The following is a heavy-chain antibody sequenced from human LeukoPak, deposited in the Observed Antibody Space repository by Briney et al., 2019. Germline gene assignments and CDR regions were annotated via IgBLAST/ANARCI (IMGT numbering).Heavy chain of an antibody. D-gene: IGHD2-2*01. J-gene: IGHJ4*02. V-gene: IGHV3-21*01. CDR2: ISSSSSYI. CDR1: GFTFSSYS. CDR3: ARDQDIVVVPAARIDY. Sequence: GGSLRLPCAASGFTFSSYSMNWVRQAPGKGLEWVSSISSSSSYIYYADSVKGRFTISRDNAKNSLYLQMNSLRAEDTAVYYCARDQDIVVVPAARIDYWGQGTLVTVSS.